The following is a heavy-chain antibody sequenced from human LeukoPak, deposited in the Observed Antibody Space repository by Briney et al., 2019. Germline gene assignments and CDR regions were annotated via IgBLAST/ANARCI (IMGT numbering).Heavy chain of an antibody. CDR2: ISSSGSTI. CDR3: ASRDGSSPFH. CDR1: GFTFSSYE. J-gene: IGHJ4*02. D-gene: IGHD6-6*01. Sequence: GESLRLSCAASGFTFSSYEMNWVRQAPGKGLEWVSYISSSGSTIYYADSVKGRFTISRDNAKNSLYLQMNSLRAEDTAVYYCASRDGSSPFHWGQGTLVTVSS. V-gene: IGHV3-48*03.